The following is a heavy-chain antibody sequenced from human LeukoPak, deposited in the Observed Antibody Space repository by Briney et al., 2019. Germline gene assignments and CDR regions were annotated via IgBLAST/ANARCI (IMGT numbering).Heavy chain of an antibody. Sequence: SVKVSSKASGLTPTSSAMQWVRHARRQRLEWIGWIFVGSGNTNYAQKFQERVTITRDMSTSTAYMELSGLRSEDTAVYYCAAVGTFYSYWGQGTLVTVSS. J-gene: IGHJ4*02. CDR3: AAVGTFYSY. D-gene: IGHD2/OR15-2a*01. CDR1: GLTPTSSA. CDR2: IFVGSGNT. V-gene: IGHV1-58*02.